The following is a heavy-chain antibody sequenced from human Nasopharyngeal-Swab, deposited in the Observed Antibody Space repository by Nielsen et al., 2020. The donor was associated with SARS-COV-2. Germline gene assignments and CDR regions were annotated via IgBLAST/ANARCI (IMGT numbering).Heavy chain of an antibody. J-gene: IGHJ4*02. CDR1: GGSVSSGSYY. D-gene: IGHD2-2*01. V-gene: IGHV4-61*01. Sequence: GSLRLSCTVSGGSVSSGSYYWSWIRQPPGKGLEWIGYIYYSGSTSYNPSLKSRVTISVDTSKNQFSLKLSSVTAADTAVYYCARTQYCSSTSCSFPIDYWGQGTLVTVSS. CDR2: IYYSGST. CDR3: ARTQYCSSTSCSFPIDY.